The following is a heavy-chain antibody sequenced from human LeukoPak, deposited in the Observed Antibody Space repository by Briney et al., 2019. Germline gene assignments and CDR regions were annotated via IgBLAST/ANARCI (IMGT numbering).Heavy chain of an antibody. J-gene: IGHJ3*02. CDR1: GFSLSTRGMR. CDR2: IDWDDDK. D-gene: IGHD2-2*01. V-gene: IGHV2-70*04. CDR3: ARSRGYCSSTSCLDAFDI. Sequence: SGPTLVNPPQTLTLTCTFSGFSLSTRGMRVSWIRQPPGKALEWLSRIDWDDDKFYSTSLKTRLTISKDTSKNQVVLTMTNMDPVDTATYYCARSRGYCSSTSCLDAFDIWGQGTMVTVSS.